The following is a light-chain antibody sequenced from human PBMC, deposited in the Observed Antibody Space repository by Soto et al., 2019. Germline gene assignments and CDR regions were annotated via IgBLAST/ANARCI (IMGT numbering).Light chain of an antibody. CDR1: QSVRSNY. V-gene: IGKV3-20*01. CDR2: GAS. J-gene: IGKJ4*01. CDR3: QQYGSSPRA. Sequence: EIVLTQSPGTLSLSPGERATLSCRASQSVRSNYLAWYQQKPGRAPMLLIYGASSRATGIPDRFSGSGSGTDFTLTISRLEPEDFAVYYCQQYGSSPRAFGGGTKLEI.